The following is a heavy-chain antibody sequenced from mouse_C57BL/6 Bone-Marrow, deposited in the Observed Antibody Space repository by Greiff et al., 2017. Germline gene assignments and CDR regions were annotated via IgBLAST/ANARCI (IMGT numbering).Heavy chain of an antibody. D-gene: IGHD6-1*01. Sequence: QVQLKESGSELRSPGSSVKLSCKDFDSEVFPIAYMSWVRQKPGHGFEWIGGILPSIGRTNYGEKFEEKATLDADTLSNTAYLELNSLTSEDSAIYYCAREDTCHDYYAMDYWGQGTSVTVSS. J-gene: IGHJ4*01. V-gene: IGHV15-2*01. CDR1: DSEVFPIAY. CDR3: AREDTCHDYYAMDY. CDR2: ILPSIGRT.